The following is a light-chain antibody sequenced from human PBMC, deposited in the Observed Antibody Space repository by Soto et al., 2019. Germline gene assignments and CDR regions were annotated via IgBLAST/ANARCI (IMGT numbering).Light chain of an antibody. J-gene: IGKJ1*01. CDR3: QQRRNWWT. CDR2: DAS. CDR1: QAVSSY. V-gene: IGKV3-11*01. Sequence: EIVLTQSPATLSLSPGERATLSCRASQAVSSYLAWYPQKPGQAPRLLIYDASNRATGIPARISGSGSGTDFTLPISSLEPEDFAVYYWQQRRNWWTFGQGTKVETK.